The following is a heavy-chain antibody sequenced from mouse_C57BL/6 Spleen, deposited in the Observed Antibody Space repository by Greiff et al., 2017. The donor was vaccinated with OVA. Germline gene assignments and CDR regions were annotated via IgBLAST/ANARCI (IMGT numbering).Heavy chain of an antibody. Sequence: VQLQQSGPGLVAPSQSLSITCTVSGFSLTSYAISWVRQPPGKGLEWLGVIWTGGGTNYNSALKSRLSISKDNSKSQVFLKMNSLQTDDTARYYCARTYDGYYVDMDYWGQGTSVTVSS. V-gene: IGHV2-9-1*01. CDR1: GFSLTSYA. J-gene: IGHJ4*01. D-gene: IGHD2-3*01. CDR2: IWTGGGT. CDR3: ARTYDGYYVDMDY.